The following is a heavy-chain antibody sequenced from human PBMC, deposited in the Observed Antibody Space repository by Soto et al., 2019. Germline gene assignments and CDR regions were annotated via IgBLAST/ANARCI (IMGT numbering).Heavy chain of an antibody. Sequence: SLRLSCEVSGFSFSRYWMHLVRQAPGKGRVWVSRINPYGRRTDYADSVQGRFTVSRDNAKNILFLQINSLRAEDTAVYYCTGAPDCGGGTCNYGHSYYGLHVWGPGTTVTVSS. CDR1: GFSFSRYW. J-gene: IGHJ6*02. V-gene: IGHV3-74*01. D-gene: IGHD2-15*01. CDR3: TGAPDCGGGTCNYGHSYYGLHV. CDR2: INPYGRRT.